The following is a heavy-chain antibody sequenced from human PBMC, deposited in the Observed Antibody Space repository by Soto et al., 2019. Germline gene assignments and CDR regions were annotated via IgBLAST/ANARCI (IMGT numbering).Heavy chain of an antibody. J-gene: IGHJ4*02. CDR2: ISGSGGST. Sequence: EVQLLESGGGLVQPGGSLRLSCAASGFTFSSYAMSWVRQAPGKGLEWVSAISGSGGSTYYADSEKGRFTISRDNSKNTLYLQMNSLRAEDTAVYYCAKDHGSSSGRFDYWGQGTLVTVSS. CDR3: AKDHGSSSGRFDY. CDR1: GFTFSSYA. D-gene: IGHD6-6*01. V-gene: IGHV3-23*01.